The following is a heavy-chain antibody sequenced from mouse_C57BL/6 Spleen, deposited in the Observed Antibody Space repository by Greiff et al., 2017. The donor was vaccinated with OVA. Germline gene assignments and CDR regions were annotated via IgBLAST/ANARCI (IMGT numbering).Heavy chain of an antibody. J-gene: IGHJ3*01. Sequence: EVKLEESGPGMVKPSQSLSLTCTVTGYSITSGYDWHWIRHFPGNKLEWMGYISYSGSTNYNPSLKSRISITHDTSKNHFFLKLNSVTTEDTATYYCARGSYGYDWFAYWGQGTLVTVSA. CDR2: ISYSGST. CDR3: ARGSYGYDWFAY. D-gene: IGHD2-2*01. CDR1: GYSITSGYD. V-gene: IGHV3-1*01.